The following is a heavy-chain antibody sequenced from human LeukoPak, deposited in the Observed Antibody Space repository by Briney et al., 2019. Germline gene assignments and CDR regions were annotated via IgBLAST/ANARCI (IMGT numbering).Heavy chain of an antibody. CDR1: GYTFTSYD. D-gene: IGHD2-2*01. CDR2: MNPNSGNT. Sequence: GASVKVSCKASGYTFTSYDINWVRQATGQGLEWMGWMNPNSGNTGYAQKFQGRVTITRNTSISTAYMELSSLRSEETAVYYCARAYCSSTSCYVWDLGFDPWGQGTLVTVSS. V-gene: IGHV1-8*03. J-gene: IGHJ5*02. CDR3: ARAYCSSTSCYVWDLGFDP.